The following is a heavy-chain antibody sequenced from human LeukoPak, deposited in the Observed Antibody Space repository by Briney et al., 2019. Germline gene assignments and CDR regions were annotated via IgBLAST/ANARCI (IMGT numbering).Heavy chain of an antibody. CDR2: IIPIFGTA. D-gene: IGHD3-22*01. CDR3: ARGTYYYDSSGSSWFDP. V-gene: IGHV1-69*05. J-gene: IGHJ5*02. CDR1: GDTFTSYH. Sequence: GASVKVSCKASGDTFTSYHIHWVRQAPGQGLEWMGGIIPIFGTANYAQKFQGRVTITTDESTSTAYMELSSLRSEDTAVYYCARGTYYYDSSGSSWFDPWGQGTLVTVSS.